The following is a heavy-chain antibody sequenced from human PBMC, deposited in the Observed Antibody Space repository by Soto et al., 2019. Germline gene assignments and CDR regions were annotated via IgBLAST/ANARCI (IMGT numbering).Heavy chain of an antibody. J-gene: IGHJ6*02. CDR3: ARDSTATRYYYYGMDV. Sequence: QVQLVESGGGVVQPGRSLRLSCAASGFTFSSYGMHWVRQAPGKGLEWVAVIWYDGSNKYYADSVKGRFTISRDNSKNTLYLKMNSLRAEDTAVYYCARDSTATRYYYYGMDVWGQGTTVTVSS. CDR2: IWYDGSNK. V-gene: IGHV3-33*01. CDR1: GFTFSSYG. D-gene: IGHD4-17*01.